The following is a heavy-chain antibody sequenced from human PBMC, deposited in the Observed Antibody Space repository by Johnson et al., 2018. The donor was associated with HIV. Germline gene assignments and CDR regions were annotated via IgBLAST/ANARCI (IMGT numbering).Heavy chain of an antibody. V-gene: IGHV3-7*03. CDR1: GFTFSTYW. Sequence: VQLVESGGGVVQPGGSLRLSCAASGFTFSTYWMTWVRQAPGKGLEWVASIKQDGSEKHDVDSVWGRFSIARDNAKSSLCLQMNSLRAEDTAWYYCAKGSIAARWGAFDIWGQGTMVTVSS. D-gene: IGHD6-6*01. CDR2: IKQDGSEK. J-gene: IGHJ3*02. CDR3: AKGSIAARWGAFDI.